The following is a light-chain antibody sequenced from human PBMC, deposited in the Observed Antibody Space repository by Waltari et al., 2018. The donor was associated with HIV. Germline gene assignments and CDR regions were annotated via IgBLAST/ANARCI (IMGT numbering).Light chain of an antibody. Sequence: QSVLTQPPSASGTPGQRVTISCSGSSPNIGNNYVYCYQQLPGTAPKLLTYRNNQRPSGVPDRFSGSKSDTSASLAISGLRSEDEADYFCATWDDSLSGPVFGGGTKLTVL. V-gene: IGLV1-47*01. CDR2: RNN. CDR3: ATWDDSLSGPV. CDR1: SPNIGNNY. J-gene: IGLJ3*02.